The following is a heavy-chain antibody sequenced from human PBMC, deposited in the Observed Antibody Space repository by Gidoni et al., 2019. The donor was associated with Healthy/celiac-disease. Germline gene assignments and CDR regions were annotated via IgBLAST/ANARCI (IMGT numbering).Heavy chain of an antibody. Sequence: QVQLQESGPGLVKPSETLSLTCPVSGGSISSYYWSWIRQPPGKGLEWIGYIYFSGSTNYNPSLKSRVTISVDTSKNQFSLKLSSVTAADTAVYYCARVVNDYDFWSGYYPNWFDPWGQGTLXTVSS. CDR2: IYFSGST. CDR3: ARVVNDYDFWSGYYPNWFDP. V-gene: IGHV4-59*01. CDR1: GGSISSYY. J-gene: IGHJ5*02. D-gene: IGHD3-3*01.